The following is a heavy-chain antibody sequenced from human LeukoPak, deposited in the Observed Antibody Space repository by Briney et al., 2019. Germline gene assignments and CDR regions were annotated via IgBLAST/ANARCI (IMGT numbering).Heavy chain of an antibody. CDR3: ARLQLLSAAGTFDY. Sequence: GESLKISCKTSGYNFCNYWIGWVRQMPGKGLEWMGIIYPGDSETRYSPSFQGQVTFSADTSIDTAYVQWSSLEASDTAIYYCARLQLLSAAGTFDYWGQGALVTVSS. CDR1: GYNFCNYW. J-gene: IGHJ4*02. V-gene: IGHV5-51*01. D-gene: IGHD6-13*01. CDR2: IYPGDSET.